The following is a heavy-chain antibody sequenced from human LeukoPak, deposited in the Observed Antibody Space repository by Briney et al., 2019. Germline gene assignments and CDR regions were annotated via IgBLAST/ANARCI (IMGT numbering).Heavy chain of an antibody. V-gene: IGHV3-23*01. CDR3: AKSSSSGWYGYFDY. D-gene: IGHD6-19*01. J-gene: IGHJ4*02. CDR2: ISGSGGST. CDR1: GFTFSSYG. Sequence: GGSLRLSCAASGFTFSSYGMSWVRQAPGKGLEWVSAISGSGGSTYYADSVKGRFTTSRDNSKNTQYLQMNSLRAEDTAVYYCAKSSSSGWYGYFDYWGQGTLVTVSS.